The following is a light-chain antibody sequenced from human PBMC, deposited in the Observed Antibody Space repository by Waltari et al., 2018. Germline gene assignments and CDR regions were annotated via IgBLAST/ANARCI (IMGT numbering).Light chain of an antibody. J-gene: IGLJ3*02. CDR1: ALPNKY. V-gene: IGLV3-10*01. CDR2: EDT. Sequence: SYELTQPPSVSVSPGHTARITCSGEALPNKYAYWYRQKSGQAPVLVIYEDTKRPSGIPERSSGSNSGSVATLTITGAQVEDEADYYCYSTDYTGNYWVFGGGTKLTVL. CDR3: YSTDYTGNYWV.